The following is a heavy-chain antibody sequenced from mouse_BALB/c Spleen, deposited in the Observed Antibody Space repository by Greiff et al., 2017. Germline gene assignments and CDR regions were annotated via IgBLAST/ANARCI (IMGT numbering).Heavy chain of an antibody. CDR1: GYSITSGYY. V-gene: IGHV3-6*02. D-gene: IGHD1-1*01. CDR3: ARDENYYYGSSHAMDY. Sequence: EVKLVESGPGLVKPSQSLSLTCSVTGYSITSGYYWNWIRQFPGNKLEWMGYISYDGSNNYNPSLKNRISITRDTSKNQFFLKLNSVTTEDTATYYCARDENYYYGSSHAMDYWGQGTSVTVSS. J-gene: IGHJ4*01. CDR2: ISYDGSN.